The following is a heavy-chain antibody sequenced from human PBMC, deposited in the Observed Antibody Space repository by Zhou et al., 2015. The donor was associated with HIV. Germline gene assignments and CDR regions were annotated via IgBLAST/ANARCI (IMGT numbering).Heavy chain of an antibody. CDR1: GGTFGSYA. D-gene: IGHD2-2*01. CDR3: ARTGAAAHYYYYYGMDV. Sequence: QVQLVQSGAEVKKPGASVKVSCKASGGTFGSYAINWVRQAPGRGLEWVGGIIPLFGTTTYAQKLPGRVVISADESTSTVYMELSRLRSDDTAVYYCARTGAAAHYYYYYGMDVWGQGTTVTVSS. V-gene: IGHV1-69*01. CDR2: IIPLFGTT. J-gene: IGHJ6*02.